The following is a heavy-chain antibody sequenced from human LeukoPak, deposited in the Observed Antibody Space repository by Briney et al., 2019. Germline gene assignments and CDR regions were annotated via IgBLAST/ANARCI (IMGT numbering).Heavy chain of an antibody. CDR2: INPSGGST. J-gene: IGHJ4*02. CDR3: ARDGEGTTNFDY. D-gene: IGHD1/OR15-1a*01. CDR1: GYIFTSYY. V-gene: IGHV1-46*01. Sequence: ASVKVSCKASGYIFTSYYIHWVRQAPGQGPEWMGIINPSGGSTSHAQKFQGRVTMTMDTSTNTMYMELSSLRSEDTAVYYCARDGEGTTNFDYWGQGTLVTVSS.